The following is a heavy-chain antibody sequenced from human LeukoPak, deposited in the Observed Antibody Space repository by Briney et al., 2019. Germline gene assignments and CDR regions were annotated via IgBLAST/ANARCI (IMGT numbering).Heavy chain of an antibody. Sequence: GGSLRLSCAASGFTFSSYWMSWVRQAPGKGLEWVANIKQDGSEKYYVDSVKGRFTISRDNAKNSLYLQMNSLRAEDTAVYYCARDNGEWELLWGGVFGYWGQGTLVTVSS. D-gene: IGHD1-26*01. CDR3: ARDNGEWELLWGGVFGY. CDR2: IKQDGSEK. V-gene: IGHV3-7*01. CDR1: GFTFSSYW. J-gene: IGHJ4*02.